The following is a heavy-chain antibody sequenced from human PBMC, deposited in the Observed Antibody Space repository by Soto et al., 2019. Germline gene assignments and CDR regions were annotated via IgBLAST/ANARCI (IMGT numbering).Heavy chain of an antibody. Sequence: SETLSLTCTVSGGSISSGGYYWSWIRQHPGKGLEWIGYIYYSGSTYYNPSLKSRVTISVDTSKNQFSLKLSSVTAADTAVYYCARDNGTGNDFLAGGGYYYGMDVWGQGTTVTVSS. J-gene: IGHJ6*02. V-gene: IGHV4-31*03. CDR1: GGSISSGGYY. D-gene: IGHD3-3*01. CDR2: IYYSGST. CDR3: ARDNGTGNDFLAGGGYYYGMDV.